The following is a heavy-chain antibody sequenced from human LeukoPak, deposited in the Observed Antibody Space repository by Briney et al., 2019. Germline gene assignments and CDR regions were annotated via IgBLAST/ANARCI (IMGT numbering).Heavy chain of an antibody. D-gene: IGHD1-1*01. CDR2: IYPGDSNA. V-gene: IGHV5-51*01. CDR1: GYSFTSYW. CDR3: ARHITTTDISWFDP. J-gene: IGHJ5*02. Sequence: HGESLKISCKGSGYSFTSYWVGWVRQMPGKGLEWMGIIYPGDSNARYSPSFQGQVTISADKSSSTAYLQWSSLEASDTAMYYCARHITTTDISWFDPWGQGTLVTVSS.